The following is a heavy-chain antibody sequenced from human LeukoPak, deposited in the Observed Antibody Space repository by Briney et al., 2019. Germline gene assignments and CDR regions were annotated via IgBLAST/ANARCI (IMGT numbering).Heavy chain of an antibody. CDR3: GIAAAGKGTYWFDP. V-gene: IGHV4-34*01. Sequence: SETPSLTCAVYGGPFSGYYWSWIRQPPGKGLEWIGEINHSGSTNYNPSLKSRVTISVDTSKNQFSLKLSSVIAADTAVYYCGIAAAGKGTYWFDPWGQRTLVSVSS. J-gene: IGHJ5*02. D-gene: IGHD6-13*01. CDR1: GGPFSGYY. CDR2: INHSGST.